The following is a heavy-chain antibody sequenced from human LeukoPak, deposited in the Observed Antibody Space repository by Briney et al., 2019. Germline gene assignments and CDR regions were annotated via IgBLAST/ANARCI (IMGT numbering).Heavy chain of an antibody. J-gene: IGHJ4*02. D-gene: IGHD4-17*01. CDR1: GFTFSNYA. Sequence: GGSLRLSCAASGFTFSNYAMSWVRQAPGKGLEWVSTVSGSASNTYYADSVKGRFTISRDNSKTTLYLQMNSLRADDTAVYYCANGFQNYGELSFDVWGQGTLVDVSS. CDR2: VSGSASNT. CDR3: ANGFQNYGELSFDV. V-gene: IGHV3-23*01.